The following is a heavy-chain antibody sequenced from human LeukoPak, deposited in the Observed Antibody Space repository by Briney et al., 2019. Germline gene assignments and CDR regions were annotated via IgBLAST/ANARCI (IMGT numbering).Heavy chain of an antibody. V-gene: IGHV3-74*01. D-gene: IGHD3-22*01. CDR1: GFTFRTYW. J-gene: IGHJ4*02. Sequence: GGSLRLSCAASGFTFRTYWMHWVRQDPVKGLVWVSRINSDGSATGYADSVKGRFTISRDNAKNTLYLQMSNLRAEDTAVYYCVRDFYESSGPYYFDYWGQGTLVTVSS. CDR3: VRDFYESSGPYYFDY. CDR2: INSDGSAT.